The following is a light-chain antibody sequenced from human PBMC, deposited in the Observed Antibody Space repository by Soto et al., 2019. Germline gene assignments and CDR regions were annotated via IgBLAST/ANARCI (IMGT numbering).Light chain of an antibody. V-gene: IGKV3-20*01. CDR1: QSVSSNY. CDR2: GAS. Sequence: EVMLTQSPGTLSLSPGERATLSCRASQSVSSNYLAWYQQKSGQAPRLLIYGASNRATGIPDRFSGSGSGTDVTLTIRRLEPEDFEVYYCQQYDTSPRTFGQGTKVEFK. CDR3: QQYDTSPRT. J-gene: IGKJ1*01.